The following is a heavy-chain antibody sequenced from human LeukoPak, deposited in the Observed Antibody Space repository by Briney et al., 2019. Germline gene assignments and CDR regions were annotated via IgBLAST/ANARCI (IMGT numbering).Heavy chain of an antibody. Sequence: GGSLRLSCAASGFTFSSHALSWVRQAPGKGLEWVSSLSGSGYNTYYADSVKGRFTITRDNSKNTVYLQMNGLRAEDTAVYYCAKDPYGTRYFDYWGQGTLVTVSS. J-gene: IGHJ4*02. CDR3: AKDPYGTRYFDY. CDR2: LSGSGYNT. V-gene: IGHV3-23*01. D-gene: IGHD2-2*01. CDR1: GFTFSSHA.